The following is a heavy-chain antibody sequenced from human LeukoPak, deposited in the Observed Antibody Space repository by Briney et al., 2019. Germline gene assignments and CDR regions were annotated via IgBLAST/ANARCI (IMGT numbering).Heavy chain of an antibody. CDR3: AKADYSSSWYSSTPHFDY. CDR1: GFTFDDYA. J-gene: IGHJ4*02. V-gene: IGHV3-9*01. CDR2: ISWNSGSI. Sequence: PGGSLRLSCAASGFTFDDYAMHWVRQAPGKGLEWVSGISWNSGSIGYADSVKGRFTISRDNAKNSLYLQMNSLRAEDTALYYCAKADYSSSWYSSTPHFDYWGQGTLVTVSS. D-gene: IGHD6-13*01.